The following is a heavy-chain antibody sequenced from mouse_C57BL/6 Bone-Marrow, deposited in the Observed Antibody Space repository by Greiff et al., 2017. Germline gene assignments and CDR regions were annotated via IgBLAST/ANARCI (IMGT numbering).Heavy chain of an antibody. Sequence: VQLQQSGAELARPGASVKLSCKASGYTFTSYGIRWVKQRTGQGLEWIGEIYPISGNIYSNERLKGNATLTADKSSSTAYMELRSLTSEDSAFYFCARDYYGSRRAMDYWGQGTSVTVSS. CDR1: GYTFTSYG. CDR3: ARDYYGSRRAMDY. CDR2: IYPISGNI. D-gene: IGHD1-1*01. J-gene: IGHJ4*01. V-gene: IGHV1-81*01.